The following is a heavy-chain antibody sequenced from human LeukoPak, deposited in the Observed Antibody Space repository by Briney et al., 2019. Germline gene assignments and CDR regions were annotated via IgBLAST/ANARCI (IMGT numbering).Heavy chain of an antibody. Sequence: GASVKVSCKASGYTFTGYYMHWVRQAPGQGLEWMGWINPNSGGTNYAQKFQGRVTTTRDTSISTAYMELSRLRSDDTAVYYCASPPQYSSSWYLLDYWGQGALVTVSS. V-gene: IGHV1-2*02. CDR1: GYTFTGYY. J-gene: IGHJ4*02. CDR2: INPNSGGT. CDR3: ASPPQYSSSWYLLDY. D-gene: IGHD6-13*01.